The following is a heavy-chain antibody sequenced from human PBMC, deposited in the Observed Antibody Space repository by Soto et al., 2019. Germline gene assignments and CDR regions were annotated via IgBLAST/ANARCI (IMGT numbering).Heavy chain of an antibody. J-gene: IGHJ4*02. CDR2: IFHTGNT. D-gene: IGHD3-10*01. V-gene: IGHV4-59*01. Sequence: TLSLTCTVSGDSFSSYYWTWIRQPPGKRPEWVAYIFHTGNTNYNPSLKSRVTISVDTSKNQFSLKLRSVTPADTAVYYCAALDGALDYWGPGTLVTVSS. CDR1: GDSFSSYY. CDR3: AALDGALDY.